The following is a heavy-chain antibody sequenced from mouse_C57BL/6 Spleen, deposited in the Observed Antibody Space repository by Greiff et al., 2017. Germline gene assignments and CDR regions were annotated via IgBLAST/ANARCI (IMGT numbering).Heavy chain of an antibody. V-gene: IGHV14-2*01. CDR3: ARESFITTVVDWYFDV. J-gene: IGHJ1*03. Sequence: VQLKESGAELVKPGASVKLSCTASGFNIKDYYMNWVKQRTEQGLEWIGRIDPEDGETKNAPKFQGKATITSDTSSNTAYLQLSSLTSEDTAVYYFARESFITTVVDWYFDVWGTGTTVTVSS. CDR2: IDPEDGET. CDR1: GFNIKDYY. D-gene: IGHD1-1*01.